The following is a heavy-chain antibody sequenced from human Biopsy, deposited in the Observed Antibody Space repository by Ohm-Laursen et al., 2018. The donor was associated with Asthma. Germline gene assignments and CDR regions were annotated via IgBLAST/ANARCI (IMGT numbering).Heavy chain of an antibody. CDR1: GGSVSSGSYY. CDR2: IYYSGST. J-gene: IGHJ4*02. D-gene: IGHD3-10*01. Sequence: TLSLTCTVSGGSVSSGSYYWSWIRQPPGKGLEWIGYIYYSGSTNYNPSLKSRVTISVDTSKNQFSLKLSSVTAADTAVYYCARERAGYYGSGSYSGYWGQGTLVTVSS. V-gene: IGHV4-61*01. CDR3: ARERAGYYGSGSYSGY.